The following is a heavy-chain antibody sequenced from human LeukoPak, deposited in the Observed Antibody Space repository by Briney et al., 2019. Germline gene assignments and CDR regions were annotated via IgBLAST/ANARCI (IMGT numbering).Heavy chain of an antibody. D-gene: IGHD6-6*01. CDR3: TRGLSIATRLAYYFDY. J-gene: IGHJ4*02. CDR1: GHTFTDYY. Sequence: GASVKVSCKASGHTFTDYYMHWVRQAPGQGFEWMGWINPNSGGTNYAQKFQGRVTMTRDTSISTAYMELTSLRSDDTAVYYCTRGLSIATRLAYYFDYWGQGTLVTVSS. CDR2: INPNSGGT. V-gene: IGHV1-2*02.